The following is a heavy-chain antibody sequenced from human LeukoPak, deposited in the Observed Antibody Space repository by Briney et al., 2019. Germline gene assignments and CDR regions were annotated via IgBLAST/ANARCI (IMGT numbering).Heavy chain of an antibody. D-gene: IGHD6-13*01. CDR3: AKGGLYSSSWYRRNWFDP. Sequence: PSETLSLTCTVSGGSISSYYWSWIRQPPGKGLEWIGYIYYSGSTNYNPSLKSRVTISVDTSKNQFSLKLSSVTAADTAVYYCAKGGLYSSSWYRRNWFDPWGQGTLVTVSS. J-gene: IGHJ5*02. V-gene: IGHV4-59*12. CDR1: GGSISSYY. CDR2: IYYSGST.